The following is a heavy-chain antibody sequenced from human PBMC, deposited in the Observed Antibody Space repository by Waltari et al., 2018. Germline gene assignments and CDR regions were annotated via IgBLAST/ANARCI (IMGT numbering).Heavy chain of an antibody. CDR2: IRSKANSYAT. J-gene: IGHJ6*03. CDR3: TRVGSSLYMDV. D-gene: IGHD6-13*01. Sequence: EVQLVESGGGLVQPGGSLQLSCAASGFPFSGSAMHWVRQASGKGLEWVGRIRSKANSYATAYAASVKGRFTISRDDSKNTAYLQMNSLKTEDTAVYYCTRVGSSLYMDVWGKGTTVTVSS. CDR1: GFPFSGSA. V-gene: IGHV3-73*02.